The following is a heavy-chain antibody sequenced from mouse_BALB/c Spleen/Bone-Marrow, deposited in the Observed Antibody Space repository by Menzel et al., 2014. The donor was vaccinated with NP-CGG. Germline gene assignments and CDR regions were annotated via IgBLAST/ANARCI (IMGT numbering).Heavy chain of an antibody. CDR2: ISSGGGST. CDR3: ATHYYGRFDY. J-gene: IGHJ2*01. Sequence: EVHLVESGGGLVKPGGSLKLSCAASGFGFXSSDMSWVRQTPEKRLEWVAYISSGGGSTYYPDTVKGRFTISRDNAKNTLYLQMSSLKSEDTAMYYCATHYYGRFDYWGQGTTLTVSS. V-gene: IGHV5-12-1*01. D-gene: IGHD1-2*01. CDR1: GFGFXSSD.